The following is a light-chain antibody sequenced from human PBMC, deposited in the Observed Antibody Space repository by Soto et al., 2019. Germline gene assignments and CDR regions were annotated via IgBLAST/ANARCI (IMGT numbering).Light chain of an antibody. J-gene: IGKJ1*01. Sequence: IQMTQSPSSLSASVGDRITMTCRASQTISTYLNWYQQKPGKAPKLLISTSSTLQSGVPSRFSGSGSGTEFTLSIRGLQPDDVATYFCQRSYQTPWTFGLGTKVEI. CDR2: TSS. CDR1: QTISTY. V-gene: IGKV1-39*01. CDR3: QRSYQTPWT.